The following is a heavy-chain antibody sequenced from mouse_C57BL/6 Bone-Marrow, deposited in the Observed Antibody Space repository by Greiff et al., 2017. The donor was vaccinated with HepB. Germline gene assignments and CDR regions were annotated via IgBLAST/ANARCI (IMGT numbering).Heavy chain of an antibody. CDR1: GFTFSDYY. D-gene: IGHD1-1*01. Sequence: EVHLVESEGGLVQPGSSMKLSCTASGFTFSDYYMAWVRQVPEKGLEWVANINYDGSSTYYLDSLKSRFIISRDNAKNILYLQMSSLKSEDTATYYCARDGPVAPFAYWGQGTLVTVSA. CDR3: ARDGPVAPFAY. CDR2: INYDGSST. V-gene: IGHV5-16*01. J-gene: IGHJ3*01.